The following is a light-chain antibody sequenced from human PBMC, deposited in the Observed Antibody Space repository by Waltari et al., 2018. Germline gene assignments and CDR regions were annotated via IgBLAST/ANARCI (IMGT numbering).Light chain of an antibody. CDR3: SSYAGSNIVV. CDR2: EVS. J-gene: IGLJ2*01. CDR1: SRDVGGYNY. Sequence: QSALTQPPSASGSPGQSVTISCTGTSRDVGGYNYVSWYQQHPGKAPNLMIYEVSKRPSGVPDRFSGSKSGNTASLTVSGLQAEDEADYYCSSYAGSNIVVFGGGTKLTVL. V-gene: IGLV2-8*01.